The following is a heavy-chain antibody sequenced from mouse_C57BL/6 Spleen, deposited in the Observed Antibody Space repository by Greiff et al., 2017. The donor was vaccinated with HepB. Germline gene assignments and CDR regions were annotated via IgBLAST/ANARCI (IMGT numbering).Heavy chain of an antibody. CDR2: INPNYGTT. CDR3: ARVVTTVYYFDY. J-gene: IGHJ2*01. CDR1: GYSFTDYN. Sequence: EVKLVESGPELVKPGASVKISCKASGYSFTDYNMNWVKQSNGKSLEWIGVINPNYGTTSYNQKFKGKATLTVDQSSSTAYMQLNSLTSEDSAVYYCARVVTTVYYFDYWGQGTTLTVSS. D-gene: IGHD2-2*01. V-gene: IGHV1-39*01.